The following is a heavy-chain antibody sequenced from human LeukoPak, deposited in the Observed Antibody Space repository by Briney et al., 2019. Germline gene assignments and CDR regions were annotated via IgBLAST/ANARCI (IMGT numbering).Heavy chain of an antibody. D-gene: IGHD3-10*01. Sequence: SETLSLTCAVYGGSFSGYYWSWIRQPPGKGLEWIGEINHSGSTNYNPSLEGRVTISVDTSNNQFSLKLNSVTAADTAIYYCARGGMWGQGTPVTVPS. CDR1: GGSFSGYY. J-gene: IGHJ4*02. V-gene: IGHV4-34*01. CDR3: ARGGM. CDR2: INHSGST.